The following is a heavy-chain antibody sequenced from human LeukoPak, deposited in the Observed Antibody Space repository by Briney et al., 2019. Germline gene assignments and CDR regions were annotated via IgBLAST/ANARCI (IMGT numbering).Heavy chain of an antibody. CDR3: ARAEMYDILTGYYKTFAWFDP. Sequence: SETLSLTCTVSGGSISNSYWTWIRQPPGKGLEWIGHIYYSGSTNYNPSLKSRVTMSADTSKNQFSLNLNSVTAADTAVYYCARAEMYDILTGYYKTFAWFDPWGQGTLVTVSS. J-gene: IGHJ5*02. CDR2: IYYSGST. V-gene: IGHV4-59*01. CDR1: GGSISNSY. D-gene: IGHD3-9*01.